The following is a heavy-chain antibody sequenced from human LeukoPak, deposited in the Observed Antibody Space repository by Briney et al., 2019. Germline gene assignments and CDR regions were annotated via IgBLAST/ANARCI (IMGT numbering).Heavy chain of an antibody. J-gene: IGHJ4*02. CDR1: GFTFSNFG. V-gene: IGHV3-30*18. Sequence: PGGSLRLSCAASGFTFSNFGMHWVRHAPGKGLEWVAGISYDGSNKYYADSVKGRFTISRDNSKNTLYLQMNSLRAEDTAVYYCAKDVGSLELLNSDYWGQGTLVTVSS. CDR2: ISYDGSNK. CDR3: AKDVGSLELLNSDY. D-gene: IGHD1-26*01.